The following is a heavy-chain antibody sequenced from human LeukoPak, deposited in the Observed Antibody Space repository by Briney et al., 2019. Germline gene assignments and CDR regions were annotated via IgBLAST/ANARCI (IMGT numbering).Heavy chain of an antibody. CDR2: INHSGST. Sequence: SETLSLTCAVYGGSFSGYYWSWIRQPPGKGLEWIGEINHSGSTNYDPSLKSRVTISVDTSKNQFSLKLSSVTAADTAVYYCARAPVAGFDPWGQGTLVTVSS. CDR1: GGSFSGYY. CDR3: ARAPVAGFDP. J-gene: IGHJ5*02. V-gene: IGHV4-34*01.